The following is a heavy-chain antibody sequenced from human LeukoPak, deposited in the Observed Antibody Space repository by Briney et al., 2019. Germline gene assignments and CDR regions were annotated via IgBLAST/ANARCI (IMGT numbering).Heavy chain of an antibody. Sequence: VASVKVSCKASGYTFTSYYLHWVRQAPGQGLEWMGVVNPSAGTTTYAQKFQGRVTMTRDMSTSTLYMGLSSLRPEDTAVYYCARGNWNYGILTFDPWGQGTLVTVSS. CDR1: GYTFTSYY. V-gene: IGHV1-46*01. CDR2: VNPSAGTT. J-gene: IGHJ5*02. D-gene: IGHD1-7*01. CDR3: ARGNWNYGILTFDP.